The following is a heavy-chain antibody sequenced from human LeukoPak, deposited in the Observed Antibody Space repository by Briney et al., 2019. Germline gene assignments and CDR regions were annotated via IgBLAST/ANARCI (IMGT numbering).Heavy chain of an antibody. V-gene: IGHV3-21*01. Sequence: GGSLRLSCAASGFTSSSYGMHWVRQAPGKGLEWVSSISSSSYIYYADSVKGRFTISRDNAKNSLYLQMNSLRAEDTAVYYCARGGRIVVVPAAIPHYYYYMDVWGKGTTVTVSS. CDR1: GFTSSSYG. D-gene: IGHD2-2*01. CDR2: ISSSSYI. CDR3: ARGGRIVVVPAAIPHYYYYMDV. J-gene: IGHJ6*03.